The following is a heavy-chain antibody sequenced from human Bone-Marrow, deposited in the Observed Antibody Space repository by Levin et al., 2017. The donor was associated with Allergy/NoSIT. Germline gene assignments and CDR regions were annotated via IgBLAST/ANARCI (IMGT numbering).Heavy chain of an antibody. V-gene: IGHV3-21*01. Sequence: GGSLRLSCVASGFTFTDYSFHWVRQSPGKGLEWVSSISPTSTNIHYADSLRGRFTVSRDTTTTSVFLQMNSLRVDDTAVYYCARAGLFCGSGSCYFDSWGHGTLVTVSS. J-gene: IGHJ4*01. D-gene: IGHD3-10*01. CDR3: ARAGLFCGSGSCYFDS. CDR1: GFTFTDYS. CDR2: ISPTSTNI.